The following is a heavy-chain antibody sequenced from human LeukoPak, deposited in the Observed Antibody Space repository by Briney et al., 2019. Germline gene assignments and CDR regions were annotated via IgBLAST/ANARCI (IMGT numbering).Heavy chain of an antibody. CDR1: GYTFTSYG. CDR2: ISAYNGNT. D-gene: IGHD2/OR15-2a*01. Sequence: ASVKVSCKASGYTFTSYGTSWVRQAPGQGLEWMGWISAYNGNTNYAQNLQGRVTMTTDTSTSTAYMELRSLRSDDTAVYYCARDLGSSPLLLPQIGNFDYWGQGTLVTVSS. V-gene: IGHV1-18*01. J-gene: IGHJ4*02. CDR3: ARDLGSSPLLLPQIGNFDY.